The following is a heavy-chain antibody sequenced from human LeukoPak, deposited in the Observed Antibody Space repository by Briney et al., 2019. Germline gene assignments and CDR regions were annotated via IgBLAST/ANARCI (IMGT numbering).Heavy chain of an antibody. CDR3: ARAGYYGMDV. J-gene: IGHJ6*02. Sequence: GRSLRLSCAASGFTFSSYGMHWVRQAPGKGLGWVAVIWYDGSNKYYADSVKGRFTISRDNSKNTLYLQMNSLRAEDTAVYYCARAGYYGMDVWGQGTTVTVSS. CDR1: GFTFSSYG. V-gene: IGHV3-33*01. CDR2: IWYDGSNK.